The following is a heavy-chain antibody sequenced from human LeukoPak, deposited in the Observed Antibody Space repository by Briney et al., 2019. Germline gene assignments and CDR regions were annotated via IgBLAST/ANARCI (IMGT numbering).Heavy chain of an antibody. D-gene: IGHD3-3*01. V-gene: IGHV1-69*05. CDR3: ARGVYYDFWSGYYPTDYYYYMDV. Sequence: SVKVSCKASGGTFSSYAISWVRQAPGQGLEWMGGIIPIFGTANYAQKFQGRVTITTDESTSTAYMELSSLRSEDTAVYYCARGVYYDFWSGYYPTDYYYYMDVWGKGTTVTVSS. CDR1: GGTFSSYA. J-gene: IGHJ6*03. CDR2: IIPIFGTA.